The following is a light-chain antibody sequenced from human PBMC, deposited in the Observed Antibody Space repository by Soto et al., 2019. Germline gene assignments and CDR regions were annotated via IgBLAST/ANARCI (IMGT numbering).Light chain of an antibody. Sequence: LTQPPSASGSPGQSVTISCTGTSSDVGDYNYVSWYQQHPGKAPKLMIYEVNKRPSGVPDRFSGSKAGNTASLTVFGLQAEDEADYYCSSYAGSDVFVFGTGTKVTVL. CDR1: SSDVGDYNY. J-gene: IGLJ1*01. CDR2: EVN. CDR3: SSYAGSDVFV. V-gene: IGLV2-8*01.